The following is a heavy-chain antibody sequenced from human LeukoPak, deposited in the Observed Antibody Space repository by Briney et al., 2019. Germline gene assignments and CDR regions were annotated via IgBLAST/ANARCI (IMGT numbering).Heavy chain of an antibody. D-gene: IGHD6-13*01. CDR2: IYTSGST. V-gene: IGHV4-4*07. CDR3: ARVSYIAAAGTPGYYYMDV. J-gene: IGHJ6*03. CDR1: GGSISSYY. Sequence: SETLSLTCTVSGGSISSYYWSWIRQPAGKGLEWIGRIYTSGSTNYNPSLKSRVTMSVDTSKNQFSLKLSSVTAADTAVYYCARVSYIAAAGTPGYYYMDVWGKGTTVTVSS.